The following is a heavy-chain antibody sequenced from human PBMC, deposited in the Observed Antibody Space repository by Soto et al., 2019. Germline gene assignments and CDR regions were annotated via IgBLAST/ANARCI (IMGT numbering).Heavy chain of an antibody. CDR2: IYPGDSDT. J-gene: IGHJ4*02. V-gene: IGHV5-51*01. D-gene: IGHD3-10*02. Sequence: GESLKISCKGSGYIFSNQWIGWVRQVPGKGLECMGIIYPGDSDTRYSPSFQGRVTISADKSISTAYLQWNSLKASDTAMYYCARRVLRETHFDYWGQGTLVTVSS. CDR3: ARRVLRETHFDY. CDR1: GYIFSNQW.